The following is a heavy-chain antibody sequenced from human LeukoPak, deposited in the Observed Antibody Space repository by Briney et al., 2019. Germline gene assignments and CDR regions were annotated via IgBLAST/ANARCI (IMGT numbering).Heavy chain of an antibody. CDR1: GFTFSDYY. CDR3: ARVQLRNDYSNYPLYYYYYMDV. CDR2: ISSSGSTI. Sequence: GGSLRLSCAASGFTFSDYYMSWIRQAPGKGLEWVSYISSSGSTIYYADSVKGRFTISRDNAKNSLYLQMNSLRAEDTAVYYCARVQLRNDYSNYPLYYYYYMDVWGKGTTVTVSS. J-gene: IGHJ6*03. D-gene: IGHD4-11*01. V-gene: IGHV3-11*01.